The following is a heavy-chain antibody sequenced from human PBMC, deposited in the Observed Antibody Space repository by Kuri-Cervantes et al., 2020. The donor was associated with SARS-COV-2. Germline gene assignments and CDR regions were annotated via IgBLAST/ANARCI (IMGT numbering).Heavy chain of an antibody. D-gene: IGHD6-19*01. CDR3: ARGVGAAVAGTLITIYYYYGMDV. Sequence: SDTLSLTCTVSGGSISSSSYYWGWIRQPPGKGLEWIGSIYYSGSTYYNPSLKSRVTISVDTSKNQFSLKLSSVTAADTAVYYCARGVGAAVAGTLITIYYYYGMDVWGQGTTVTVSS. CDR2: IYYSGST. V-gene: IGHV4-39*01. CDR1: GGSISSSSYY. J-gene: IGHJ6*02.